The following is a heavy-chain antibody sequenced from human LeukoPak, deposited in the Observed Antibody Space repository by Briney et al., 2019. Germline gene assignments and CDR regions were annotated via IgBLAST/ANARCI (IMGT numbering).Heavy chain of an antibody. CDR1: GFTFSTYA. V-gene: IGHV3-23*01. D-gene: IGHD1-26*01. Sequence: GGSLRLSCAASGFTFSTYAMSWVRQAPGKGLEWVSAIGDTTYYADSVKGRFTISRDNSKNTLYLQMNNLRAEDAAIYYCAKAYAFVGANYFGYWGQGTLVTVSS. J-gene: IGHJ4*02. CDR2: IGDTT. CDR3: AKAYAFVGANYFGY.